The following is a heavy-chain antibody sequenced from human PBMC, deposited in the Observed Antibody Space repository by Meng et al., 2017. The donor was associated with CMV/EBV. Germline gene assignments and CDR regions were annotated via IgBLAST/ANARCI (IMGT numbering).Heavy chain of an antibody. CDR2: INQGGSEK. Sequence: ETLSLTCAASGFTFSSYWMSWVRQAPGKGLEWVANINQGGSEKYYVDSVKGRLTMSRDNAKNSLYLQMSSLTAEDTAVYYCARYCTNTGCYICDYWGQGTLVTVSS. CDR1: GFTFSSYW. J-gene: IGHJ4*02. V-gene: IGHV3-7*01. CDR3: ARYCTNTGCYICDY. D-gene: IGHD2-2*02.